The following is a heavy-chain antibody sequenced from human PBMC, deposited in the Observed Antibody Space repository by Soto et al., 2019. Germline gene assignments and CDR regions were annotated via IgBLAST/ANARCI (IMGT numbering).Heavy chain of an antibody. CDR3: ARDLSPPGEFFYDALDV. CDR2: IKRDGTVT. Sequence: EVQLVESGGGLVQPGESLRLSCAASGFTFSAFWMTWLRQAPGKGLEWVANIKRDGTVTHYGDSVEGRCTLSRDNAQNSLFLQLNSLRPEDTAMYYCARDLSPPGEFFYDALDVWGQGTVVTVSS. J-gene: IGHJ3*01. CDR1: GFTFSAFW. V-gene: IGHV3-7*04. D-gene: IGHD2-21*01.